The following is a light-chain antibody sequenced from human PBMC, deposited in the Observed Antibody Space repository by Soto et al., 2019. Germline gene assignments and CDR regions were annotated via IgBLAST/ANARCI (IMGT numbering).Light chain of an antibody. CDR1: SSDIGDYDY. V-gene: IGLV2-14*01. Sequence: ALTQPASVSGSPGQSITISCTGTSSDIGDYDYVSWYQHLPGKAPKLLIFDVTHRPSGVSDRFSGSKSGNTASLTISGVRPEDEADYYCCSYTDIALDVVFGGGTKLTVL. CDR3: CSYTDIALDVV. J-gene: IGLJ2*01. CDR2: DVT.